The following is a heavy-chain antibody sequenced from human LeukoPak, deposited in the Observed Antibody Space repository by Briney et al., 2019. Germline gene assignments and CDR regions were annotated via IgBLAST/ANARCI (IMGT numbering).Heavy chain of an antibody. J-gene: IGHJ4*02. D-gene: IGHD6-19*01. CDR3: ARDGEQWLDY. V-gene: IGHV4-34*01. CDR1: GGSFSGYY. Sequence: SETLSLTCAVYGGSFSGYYWSWIRQPPGKGLEWIGEINHSGSTNYNPSLKSRVTISVDTSKNQFSLKLSSVTAADTAVYYCARDGEQWLDYWGQGTLVTVSS. CDR2: INHSGST.